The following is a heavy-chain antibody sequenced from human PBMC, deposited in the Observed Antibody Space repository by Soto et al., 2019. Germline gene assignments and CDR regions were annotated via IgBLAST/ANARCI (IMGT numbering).Heavy chain of an antibody. Sequence: QVQLQESGPGLVKPSQTLSLTCTVSGGSISSGGYYWSWIRQHPGKGLEWIGYIYYSGSTYYNPSLKSRVTISVDTSKNQFSLKLSSVTAADTAVYYCARECLYYDFWSGYSIPYGMDVWGQGTTVTVSS. CDR3: ARECLYYDFWSGYSIPYGMDV. CDR1: GGSISSGGYY. D-gene: IGHD3-3*01. J-gene: IGHJ6*02. V-gene: IGHV4-31*03. CDR2: IYYSGST.